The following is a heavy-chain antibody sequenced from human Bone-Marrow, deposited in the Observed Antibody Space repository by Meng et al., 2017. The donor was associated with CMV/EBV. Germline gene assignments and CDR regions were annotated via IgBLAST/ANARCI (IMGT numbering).Heavy chain of an antibody. CDR2: ISNNGYVV. CDR1: GFALSIYG. Sequence: GGSLRLSCEASGFALSIYGMNWVRQAPGKGLEWVAYISNNGYVVYYADSVRGRFTIYRDNAKNSLFLQMTNLRAEDTALYSCARARGRSNWFDSWGPGTLVTVSS. J-gene: IGHJ5*01. V-gene: IGHV3-48*03. CDR3: ARARGRSNWFDS. D-gene: IGHD3-16*01.